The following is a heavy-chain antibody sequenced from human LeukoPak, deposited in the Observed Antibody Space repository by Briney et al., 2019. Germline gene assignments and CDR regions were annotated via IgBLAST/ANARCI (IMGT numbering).Heavy chain of an antibody. Sequence: SVKVSCKASGGTFSSYAISWVRQAPGQGLEWMGGIIPIFGTANYAQKFQGRVTITADESTSTAYMELSSLRSEDTAVYYCARYRWWGGDHRPYWFDPWGQGTLVTVSS. D-gene: IGHD2-21*02. CDR1: GGTFSSYA. CDR3: ARYRWWGGDHRPYWFDP. J-gene: IGHJ5*02. CDR2: IIPIFGTA. V-gene: IGHV1-69*13.